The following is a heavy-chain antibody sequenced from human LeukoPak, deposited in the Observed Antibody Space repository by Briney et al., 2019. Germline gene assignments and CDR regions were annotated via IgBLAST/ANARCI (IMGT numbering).Heavy chain of an antibody. V-gene: IGHV3-30-3*01. J-gene: IGHJ4*02. CDR3: AKAWASLRFLEWLSYYFDY. CDR2: ISYDGSSK. Sequence: GGSLRLSCAASGFTFSSYAMHWVRQAPGKGLEWVAVISYDGSSKYYADSVKGRFTISRDNSKNTLYLQMNSLRAEDTAVYYCAKAWASLRFLEWLSYYFDYWGQGTLVTVSS. CDR1: GFTFSSYA. D-gene: IGHD3-3*01.